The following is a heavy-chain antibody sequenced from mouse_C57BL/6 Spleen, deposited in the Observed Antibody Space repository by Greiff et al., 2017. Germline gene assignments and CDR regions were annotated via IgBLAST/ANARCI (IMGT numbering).Heavy chain of an antibody. J-gene: IGHJ2*01. CDR3: TTRDGSSVFGG. D-gene: IGHD1-1*01. V-gene: IGHV14-1*01. Sequence: EVKLMESGAELVRPGASVKLSCTASGFNIKDYYMHWVKQRPEQGLEWIGRIAPEDGDTEYAPKFQGKATMTADTSSNTASLQPSSLTSEDTAVYYCTTRDGSSVFGGWGQGTTLTASS. CDR2: IAPEDGDT. CDR1: GFNIKDYY.